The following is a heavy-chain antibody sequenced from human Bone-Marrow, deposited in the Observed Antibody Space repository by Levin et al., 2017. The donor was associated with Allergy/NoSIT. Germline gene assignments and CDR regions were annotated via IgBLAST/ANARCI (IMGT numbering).Heavy chain of an antibody. CDR2: IVNSGST. J-gene: IGHJ4*02. D-gene: IGHD1-1*01. V-gene: IGHV3-23*01. Sequence: LSGGSLRLSCAASGFTFSSYAMSWVRQAPGKGLEWISSIVNSGSTYYADSVKGRFTISRDNSKNTLYLQMNSLRAEDTAEYYCAKGSTTGTTRSDYWGQGTLVTVSS. CDR3: AKGSTTGTTRSDY. CDR1: GFTFSSYA.